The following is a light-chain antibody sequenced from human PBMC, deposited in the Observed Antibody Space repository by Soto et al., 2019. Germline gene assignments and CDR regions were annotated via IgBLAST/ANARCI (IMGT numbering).Light chain of an antibody. J-gene: IGKJ4*01. CDR1: QDIKNY. CDR2: SAS. V-gene: IGKV1-27*01. CDR3: HSYNNVHA. Sequence: DIQMTQSPSSLSASVGDRVTITCRASQDIKNYLAWYQQKPGKVPKLVIYSASTSQLGVPSRFSGSGSGTDFTLTISSLQPEDVATYFGHSYNNVHAFGGGTKVDIK.